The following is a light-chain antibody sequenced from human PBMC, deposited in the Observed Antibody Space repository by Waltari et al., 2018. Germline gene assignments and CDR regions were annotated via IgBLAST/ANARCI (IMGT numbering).Light chain of an antibody. CDR1: ENISKY. V-gene: IGKV3-20*01. J-gene: IGKJ1*01. CDR2: AAS. Sequence: EIVLTQSPGTLSVYPGERATLSCRASENISKYLTWYQQKPGQAPRLRIYAASTRATGIPDRFRGSGFGTDFSLTISSLEPEDFAVYYCQHYVRLPVTFGQGTKVEIK. CDR3: QHYVRLPVT.